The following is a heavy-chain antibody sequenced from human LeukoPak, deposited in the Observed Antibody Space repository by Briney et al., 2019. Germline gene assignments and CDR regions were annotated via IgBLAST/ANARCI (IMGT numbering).Heavy chain of an antibody. CDR3: ARDRWDRYGSGSYTYYYYGMDV. J-gene: IGHJ6*02. V-gene: IGHV1-69*04. Sequence: ASVKVSCKASRGTFSSYAITWVRQAPGQGLEWMGRIMPILGTADYAQRFQGRVSITADISTYTAYMEMRSLRSEDTAVYYCARDRWDRYGSGSYTYYYYGMDVWGQGTTVTVSS. CDR1: RGTFSSYA. D-gene: IGHD3-10*01. CDR2: IMPILGTA.